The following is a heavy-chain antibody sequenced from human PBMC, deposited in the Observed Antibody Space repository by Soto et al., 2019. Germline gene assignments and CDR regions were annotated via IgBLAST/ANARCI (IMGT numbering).Heavy chain of an antibody. CDR3: AKAYGDSDYYYGMDV. Sequence: GGSLRLSCAASGFTFSSYGMHWVRQAPGKGLEWVAVISYDGSNKYYADSVKGRFTISRDNSKNTLYLQMNSLRAEDTAVYYCAKAYGDSDYYYGMDVWGQGTTVTVSS. CDR1: GFTFSSYG. D-gene: IGHD4-17*01. CDR2: ISYDGSNK. V-gene: IGHV3-30*18. J-gene: IGHJ6*02.